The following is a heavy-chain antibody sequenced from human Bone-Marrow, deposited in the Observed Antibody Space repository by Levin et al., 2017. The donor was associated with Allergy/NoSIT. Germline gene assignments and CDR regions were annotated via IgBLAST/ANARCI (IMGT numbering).Heavy chain of an antibody. D-gene: IGHD3-22*01. Sequence: GGSLRLSCAASGFTFSSYSMNWVRQAPGKGLEWVSSISSSSSYIYYADSVKGRFTISRDNAKNSLYLQMNSLRAEDTAVYYCARDLGKDSSGYLTNYYYYGMDVWGQGTTVTVSS. CDR1: GFTFSSYS. CDR2: ISSSSSYI. CDR3: ARDLGKDSSGYLTNYYYYGMDV. V-gene: IGHV3-21*01. J-gene: IGHJ6*02.